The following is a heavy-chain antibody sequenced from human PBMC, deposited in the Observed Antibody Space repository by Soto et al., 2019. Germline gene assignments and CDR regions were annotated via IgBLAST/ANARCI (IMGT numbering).Heavy chain of an antibody. CDR1: GGTFSTYA. D-gene: IGHD5-18*01. V-gene: IGHV1-69*12. Sequence: QVQLVQSGAEVKKPESSVKVSCKAPGGTFSTYAISWVRQAPGQGLEWMGGIIPMFGTANYARGFQERVTITADESKNTVYMELSSLRSEDTAVYFCASGIQLWLRRINNGYSGWGQGTLVTVSS. CDR2: IIPMFGTA. J-gene: IGHJ4*02. CDR3: ASGIQLWLRRINNGYSG.